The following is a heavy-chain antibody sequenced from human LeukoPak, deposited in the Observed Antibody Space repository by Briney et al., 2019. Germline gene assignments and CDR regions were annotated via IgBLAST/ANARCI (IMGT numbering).Heavy chain of an antibody. CDR1: GFTVSTNY. CDR3: ATARAAYGGTYYFDY. J-gene: IGHJ4*02. Sequence: GSLRLSCAASGFTVSTNYMTWVRQAPRKGLECVSVLYSGGSTYYAASVKGRFTISRDTSKNALYLQMNSLRAEDTAVYYCATARAAYGGTYYFDYWGQGTLVTVSS. CDR2: LYSGGST. V-gene: IGHV3-66*01. D-gene: IGHD4-23*01.